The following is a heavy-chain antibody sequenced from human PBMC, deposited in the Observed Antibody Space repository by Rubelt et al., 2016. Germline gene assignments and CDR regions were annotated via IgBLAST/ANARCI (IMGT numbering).Heavy chain of an antibody. Sequence: QVQLQQWGAGLLKPSETLSLTCAVYGGSFSGYYWSWIRQPPGKGLEWIGEINHSGSTNYNPSLKSRVTISVDTSKNQLSMKLSSVTAADTAVYYCARGGNVYYYYYMDVWGKGTTVTVSS. V-gene: IGHV4-34*01. CDR3: ARGGNVYYYYYMDV. J-gene: IGHJ6*03. CDR2: INHSGST. CDR1: GGSFSGYY.